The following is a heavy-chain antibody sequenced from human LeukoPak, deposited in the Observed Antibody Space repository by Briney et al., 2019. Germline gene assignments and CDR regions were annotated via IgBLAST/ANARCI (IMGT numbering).Heavy chain of an antibody. CDR2: IIPIFGTA. CDR1: GGTFSSYA. CDR3: ARGGELRDAFDI. Sequence: ASVKVSCKASGGTFSSYAISWVRQAPGQGLEWMGGIIPIFGTANYAQKFQGRVTITADESTGTAYMELSSLRSEDTAVYYCARGGELRDAFDIWGQGTMVTVSS. V-gene: IGHV1-69*13. J-gene: IGHJ3*02. D-gene: IGHD1-7*01.